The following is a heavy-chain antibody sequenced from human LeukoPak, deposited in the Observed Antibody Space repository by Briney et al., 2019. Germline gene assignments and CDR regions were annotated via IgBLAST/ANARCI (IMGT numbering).Heavy chain of an antibody. D-gene: IGHD3-22*01. Sequence: PGGSLRLSCAASGFTFDDYAMHWVRQAPGKGLEWVSGISWNSGSIGYADSVKGRFTISRDNAKNSLYLQMNSLRAEDTAVYYCAKVFDSSGYYPLDFWGQGSLVTVSS. CDR1: GFTFDDYA. J-gene: IGHJ4*02. CDR3: AKVFDSSGYYPLDF. CDR2: ISWNSGSI. V-gene: IGHV3-9*01.